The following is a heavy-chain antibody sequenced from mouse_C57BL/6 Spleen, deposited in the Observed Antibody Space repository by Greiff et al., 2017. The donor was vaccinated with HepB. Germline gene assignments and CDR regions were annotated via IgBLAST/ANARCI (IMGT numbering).Heavy chain of an antibody. Sequence: EVKLVESGGDLVKPGGSLKLSCAASGFTLGSYGMSWVRRTPDKRLEWVATISSGGSYTYYPDSVKGRFTISRDNAKNTLYLQMSSLKSEDTAMYYCARLANWDYFDYWGQGTTLTVSS. D-gene: IGHD4-1*01. V-gene: IGHV5-6*01. CDR1: GFTLGSYG. J-gene: IGHJ2*01. CDR2: ISSGGSYT. CDR3: ARLANWDYFDY.